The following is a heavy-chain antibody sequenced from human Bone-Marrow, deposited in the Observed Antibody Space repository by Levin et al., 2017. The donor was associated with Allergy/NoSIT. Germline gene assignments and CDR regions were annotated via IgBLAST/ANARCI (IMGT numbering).Heavy chain of an antibody. CDR3: ARDPGYCSGGSCYSLGYYYYYGMDV. D-gene: IGHD2-15*01. Sequence: GGSLRLSCAASGFTFSSYSMNWVRQAPGKGLEWVSYISSSSSTIYYADSVKGRFTISRDNAKNSLYLQMNSLRAEDTAVYYCARDPGYCSGGSCYSLGYYYYYGMDVWGQGTTVTVSS. CDR2: ISSSSSTI. J-gene: IGHJ6*02. CDR1: GFTFSSYS. V-gene: IGHV3-48*04.